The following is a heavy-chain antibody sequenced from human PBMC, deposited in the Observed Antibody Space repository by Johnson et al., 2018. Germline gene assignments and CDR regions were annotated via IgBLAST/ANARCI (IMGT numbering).Heavy chain of an antibody. V-gene: IGHV3-23*04. J-gene: IGHJ1*01. CDR3: AKDREDYGDYGAGGNAEYFQH. Sequence: VQLVESGGGVVQPGRSLRLSCAASGFTFSSYAMSWVRQAPGKGLEWVSAISGSGGSTYYADSVKGRFTISRDNSKNTLYLQMNSRGAEDTAVYYCAKDREDYGDYGAGGNAEYFQHWGQGTLVTVSS. CDR1: GFTFSSYA. CDR2: ISGSGGST. D-gene: IGHD4-17*01.